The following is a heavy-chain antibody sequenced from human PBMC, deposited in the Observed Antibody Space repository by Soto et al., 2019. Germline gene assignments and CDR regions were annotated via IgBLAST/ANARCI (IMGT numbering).Heavy chain of an antibody. J-gene: IGHJ4*02. CDR3: GRPGILTFGGYIVY. Sequence: QVQLVQSGAEVKKPGASVKVSCKASGYTFSSYGFSWLRQAPGQRLEWMGWMSDYNGDTKYAQRFQDRVTLTTETSPNTAYMGLRTLRSDDTAVYYCGRPGILTFGGYIVYWGQGTRVIVSS. CDR2: MSDYNGDT. D-gene: IGHD3-16*02. V-gene: IGHV1-18*01. CDR1: GYTFSSYG.